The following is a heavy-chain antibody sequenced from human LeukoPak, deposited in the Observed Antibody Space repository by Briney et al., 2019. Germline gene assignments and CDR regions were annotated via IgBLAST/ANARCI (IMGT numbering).Heavy chain of an antibody. CDR1: GYSISSGYY. J-gene: IGHJ4*02. D-gene: IGHD4-23*01. Sequence: PSGTLSLTCTVSGYSISSGYYWGWIRQPPGKGLEWIGSIYHSGSTYYNPSLKSRVTISVDTSKNQFSLKLSSVTAADTAVYYCARDRGNPTGGANDYWGQGTLVTVSS. V-gene: IGHV4-38-2*02. CDR3: ARDRGNPTGGANDY. CDR2: IYHSGST.